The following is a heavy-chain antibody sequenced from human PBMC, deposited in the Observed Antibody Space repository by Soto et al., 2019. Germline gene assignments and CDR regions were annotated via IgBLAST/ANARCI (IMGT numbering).Heavy chain of an antibody. Sequence: GGSLRLSCAASGFTFSSYAMHWVRQAPGKGLEWVAVISYDGSNKYYADSVKGRFTISRDNSKNTLYLQMNSLRAEDTAVYYCAKGPHSASRSYYMDVWGKGTTVTVSS. CDR2: ISYDGSNK. V-gene: IGHV3-30-3*01. CDR3: AKGPHSASRSYYMDV. D-gene: IGHD6-25*01. CDR1: GFTFSSYA. J-gene: IGHJ6*03.